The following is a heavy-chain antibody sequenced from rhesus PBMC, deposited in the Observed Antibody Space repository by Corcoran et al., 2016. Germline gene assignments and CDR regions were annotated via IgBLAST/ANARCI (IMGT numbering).Heavy chain of an antibody. V-gene: IGHV4-93*01. CDR2: IDGSGGST. J-gene: IGHJ4*01. Sequence: QVQLQESGPAVVKPSETLSLTCAVSGGSISSSNWWSWIRQSPGKGLEWIWGIDGSGGSTEYNPSLKGRVTIETDTYKHQFSLKRSSVTAADTAVYYWARDESLSGSSHYWGQGVLVTVS. D-gene: IGHD6-25*01. CDR1: GGSISSSNW. CDR3: ARDESLSGSSHY.